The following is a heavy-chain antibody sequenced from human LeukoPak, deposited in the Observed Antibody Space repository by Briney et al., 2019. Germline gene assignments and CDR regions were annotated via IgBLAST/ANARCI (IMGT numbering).Heavy chain of an antibody. CDR1: GFIFSGFG. Sequence: PGGSLRLSCTGSGFIFSGFGIHWVRQVPGKGPQWVAVISHDGRTQKFEDSVKGRFTISRDNSKRTVSLQMDSLRPEDTALYYCAKDRPVDGGTASAGLDHWGQGSLVTVSS. D-gene: IGHD3-16*01. V-gene: IGHV3-30*18. CDR2: ISHDGRTQ. J-gene: IGHJ4*02. CDR3: AKDRPVDGGTASAGLDH.